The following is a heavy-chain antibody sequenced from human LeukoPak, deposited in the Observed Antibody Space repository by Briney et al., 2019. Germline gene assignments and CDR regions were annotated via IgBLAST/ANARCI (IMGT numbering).Heavy chain of an antibody. CDR1: GFTFSSYG. Sequence: GGSLRLSCAASGFTFSSYGMHWVRQAPGKGLEWVSGISPGGGPTYYADSVKGRFTISRDDFKNTLYLQMNNLRAEDTAVYYCAKDGAWLRFDDWGQGILVTVSS. CDR2: ISPGGGPT. D-gene: IGHD5-12*01. V-gene: IGHV3-NL1*01. J-gene: IGHJ4*02. CDR3: AKDGAWLRFDD.